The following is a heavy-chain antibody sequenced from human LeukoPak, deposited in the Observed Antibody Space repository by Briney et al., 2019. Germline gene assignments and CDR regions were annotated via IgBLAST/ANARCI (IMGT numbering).Heavy chain of an antibody. D-gene: IGHD6-19*01. CDR3: ARQGASGSNDAFDI. V-gene: IGHV4-38-2*02. J-gene: IGHJ3*02. CDR2: IYHSGST. CDR1: GYSISSGYY. Sequence: SETLSLTCTVSGYSISSGYYWGWIRQPPGKGLEWIGSIYHSGSTYYNPSLKSRVAISVDTSKNQFSLKLSSVTAADTAVYYCARQGASGSNDAFDIWGQGTMVTVSS.